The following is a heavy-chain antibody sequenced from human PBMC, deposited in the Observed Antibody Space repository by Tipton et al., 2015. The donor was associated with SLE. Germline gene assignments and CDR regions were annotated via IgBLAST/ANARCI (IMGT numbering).Heavy chain of an antibody. CDR3: AREADSGSYRPIDY. Sequence: LRLTCTVSGGSISSSSYYWGWIRQPPGKGLEWIGSIYYSGSTHYNPSLKSRVTISVDTSKNQFSLKLSSVTAADTAVYYCAREADSGSYRPIDYWGQGTLVTVSS. J-gene: IGHJ4*02. CDR2: IYYSGST. CDR1: GGSISSSSYY. V-gene: IGHV4-39*07. D-gene: IGHD1-26*01.